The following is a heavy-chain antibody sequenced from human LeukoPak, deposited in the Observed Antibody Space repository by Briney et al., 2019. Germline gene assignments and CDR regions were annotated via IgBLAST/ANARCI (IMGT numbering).Heavy chain of an antibody. Sequence: GGSLRLSCAASGFTFSSYSMNWVRQAPGKGLEWVSAFSGSGTSTYYADSVKGRFTISRDNSKNTLYLQMNSLRADDTAVYYCAKGGSSSWDYFDYWGQGTLVTVSS. CDR2: FSGSGTST. J-gene: IGHJ4*02. CDR1: GFTFSSYS. D-gene: IGHD6-13*01. CDR3: AKGGSSSWDYFDY. V-gene: IGHV3-23*01.